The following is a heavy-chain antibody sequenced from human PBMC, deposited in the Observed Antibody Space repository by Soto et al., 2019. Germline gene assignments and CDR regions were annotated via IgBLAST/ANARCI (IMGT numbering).Heavy chain of an antibody. CDR2: IWYDGSNK. Sequence: QVQLVESGGGVVQPGRSLRLSCAASGFTFSSYGMHWVRQAPGKGLEWVAVIWYDGSNKYYADSVKGRFTISRDNSKNTLYLQMNSLRAEDTAVYYCATQITIFGVVMAFDIWGQGTMVTVSS. J-gene: IGHJ3*02. D-gene: IGHD3-3*01. V-gene: IGHV3-33*01. CDR1: GFTFSSYG. CDR3: ATQITIFGVVMAFDI.